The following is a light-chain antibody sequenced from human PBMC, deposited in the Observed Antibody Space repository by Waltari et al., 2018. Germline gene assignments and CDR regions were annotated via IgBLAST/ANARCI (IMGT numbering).Light chain of an antibody. CDR1: SPNIGNNY. V-gene: IGLV1-47*01. CDR2: RNN. Sequence: QSVLTQSPSASETPGQRVTISCSGSSPNIGNNYVYWHQQFPGTAPKLLIYRNNQRPSGVPDRFSGSKSGTSASLAISGLRSEDESDYYCAAWDDSLRGPVFGGGTKVTVL. J-gene: IGLJ3*02. CDR3: AAWDDSLRGPV.